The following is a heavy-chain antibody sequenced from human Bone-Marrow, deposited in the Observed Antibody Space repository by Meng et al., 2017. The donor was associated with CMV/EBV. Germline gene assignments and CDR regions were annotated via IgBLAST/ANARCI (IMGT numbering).Heavy chain of an antibody. CDR3: TREWLLMEAFDI. CDR2: IRSKGHGGTT. J-gene: IGHJ3*02. V-gene: IGHV3-49*04. CDR1: GFTFGNYA. D-gene: IGHD3-22*01. Sequence: GGSLRLSCTASGFTFGNYAMSWVRQAPGKGLEWVGLIRSKGHGGTTEYAASVKARFIISRDESKSIAYLQMNSLKSEDTGAYYCTREWLLMEAFDIWGQGTTVTVSS.